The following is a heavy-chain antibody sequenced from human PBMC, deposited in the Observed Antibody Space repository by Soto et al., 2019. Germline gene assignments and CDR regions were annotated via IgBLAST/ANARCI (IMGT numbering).Heavy chain of an antibody. CDR1: GYTFTDYA. J-gene: IGHJ4*02. V-gene: IGHV3-23*01. D-gene: IGHD2-15*01. Sequence: SGKASGYTFTDYAMNCVRQAPGKVLEWVAGISYSGGSTYYGDSVKGRFTIARDKSKNMLYLQMNSLRADDTAIYYCAKDIPLFPGYCSNGNCYGFGCWGQGTLVTV. CDR3: AKDIPLFPGYCSNGNCYGFGC. CDR2: ISYSGGST.